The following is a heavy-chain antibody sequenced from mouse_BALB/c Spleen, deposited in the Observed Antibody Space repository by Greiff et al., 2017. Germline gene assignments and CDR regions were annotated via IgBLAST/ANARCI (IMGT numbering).Heavy chain of an antibody. CDR2: IDPSDSYT. Sequence: QVQLQQPGAELVKPGASVKLSCKASGYTFTSYWMHWVKQRPGQGLEWIGEIDPSDSYTNYNQKIKGKATLTVDKSSSTAYMQLSSLTSEDSAVYYCARRITTVVATPYWYFDVWGEGTTVTVSS. CDR3: ARRITTVVATPYWYFDV. D-gene: IGHD1-1*01. V-gene: IGHV1-69*02. J-gene: IGHJ1*01. CDR1: GYTFTSYW.